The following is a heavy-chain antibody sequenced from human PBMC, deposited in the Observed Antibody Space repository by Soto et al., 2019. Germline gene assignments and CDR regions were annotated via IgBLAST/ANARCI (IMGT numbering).Heavy chain of an antibody. D-gene: IGHD2-21*02. CDR1: GFSFSSYT. CDR2: ISDPVTGNT. V-gene: IGHV3-23*01. CDR3: TTWLTAHFDF. J-gene: IGHJ4*02. Sequence: LRLSCAASGFSFSSYTLNWVCQAPGKGLEWVSTISDPVTGNTHYLDAVKGRFTISRDDSRHTVYLDMDRLRGEDTAVYYCTTWLTAHFDFWGQGVLVTVSS.